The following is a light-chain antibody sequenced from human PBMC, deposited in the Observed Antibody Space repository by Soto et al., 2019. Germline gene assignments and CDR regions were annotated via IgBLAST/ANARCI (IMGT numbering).Light chain of an antibody. CDR3: QQYNRYST. CDR1: QSINAW. J-gene: IGKJ1*01. Sequence: DIQMTQSPSTLSASVGDRVTITCRASQSINAWFAWYQQKPGKAPNLLIYDASTLDSGVPSRFSGSASGTEFTLTISSLQPDDFATYYCQQYNRYSTFGQGTKVDIK. V-gene: IGKV1-5*01. CDR2: DAS.